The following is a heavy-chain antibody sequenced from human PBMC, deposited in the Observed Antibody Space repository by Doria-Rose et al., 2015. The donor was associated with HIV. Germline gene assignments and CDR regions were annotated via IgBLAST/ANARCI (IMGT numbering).Heavy chain of an antibody. V-gene: IGHV2-26*01. D-gene: IGHD6-13*01. CDR2: IFSDDER. CDR1: GVSLSSPGMG. Sequence: SGPVLVKPTETLTLTCTVSGVSLSSPGMGVSWIRQPPGKALEWLANIFSDDERSYKTYLKSRHTISRGTSKSQVVLTMTDMDPVDTATYYCARIKSSRWYHKYYFDFWGQGTLVIVSA. CDR3: ARIKSSRWYHKYYFDF. J-gene: IGHJ4*02.